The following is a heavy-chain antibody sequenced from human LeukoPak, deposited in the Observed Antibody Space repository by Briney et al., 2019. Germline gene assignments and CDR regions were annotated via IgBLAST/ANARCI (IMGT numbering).Heavy chain of an antibody. J-gene: IGHJ5*02. CDR3: ARDDCSSISCYHNWFDP. D-gene: IGHD2-2*01. V-gene: IGHV3-7*01. CDR2: IKQDGSEK. Sequence: GGSLGLSCAASGFSFSSYWMSWVREAPGKGLEWVANIKQDGSEKYYVDSVKGRFTISRDNAKNSLYLQMNSLRAEDTAVYYCARDDCSSISCYHNWFDPWGQGTLVTVSS. CDR1: GFSFSSYW.